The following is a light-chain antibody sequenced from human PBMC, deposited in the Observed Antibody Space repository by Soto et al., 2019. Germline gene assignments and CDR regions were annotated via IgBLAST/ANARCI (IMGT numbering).Light chain of an antibody. V-gene: IGKV1-5*01. CDR1: QSISSW. CDR2: DAS. J-gene: IGKJ4*01. CDR3: QQYNSYPLT. Sequence: DIQMTKSPSTLSPSVGDRVTITCRASQSISSWLAWYQQKPGKAPKPLIYDASSLESGVPSRFSGSGSGTEFTLTISSLQPDDFATYYCQQYNSYPLTFGGGTKVEIK.